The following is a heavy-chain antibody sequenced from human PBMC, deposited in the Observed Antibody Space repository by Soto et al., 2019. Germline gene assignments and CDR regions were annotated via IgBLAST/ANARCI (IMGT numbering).Heavy chain of an antibody. D-gene: IGHD4-17*01. V-gene: IGHV4-39*01. CDR1: GASISSSGFH. CDR2: VFYSGSA. CDR3: ATAMGGDSGGYFHH. J-gene: IGHJ1*01. Sequence: QLQLQESGPGLVRPSETLSLTCSVSGASISSSGFHWGWIRQPPGKGLECIGNVFYSGSAYYNPSLTSRVTISLDTSKNQFSLKLTSVTAADTAVYYCATAMGGDSGGYFHHWGQGTLVTVSS.